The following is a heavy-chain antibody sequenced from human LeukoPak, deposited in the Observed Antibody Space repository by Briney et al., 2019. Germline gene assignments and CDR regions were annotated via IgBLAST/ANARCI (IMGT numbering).Heavy chain of an antibody. V-gene: IGHV7-4-1*02. J-gene: IGHJ4*02. CDR3: ARATTLYSRRADY. D-gene: IGHD6-13*01. CDR1: GYTFTGYA. Sequence: ASVKVSCKTSGYTFTGYALNWVRQAPGQGLEWMGWINTNTGNPTYAQGFTGRFVFSLDTSVSTAYLQISSLKAEDTAFYYCARATTLYSRRADYWGQGTLVTVSS. CDR2: INTNTGNP.